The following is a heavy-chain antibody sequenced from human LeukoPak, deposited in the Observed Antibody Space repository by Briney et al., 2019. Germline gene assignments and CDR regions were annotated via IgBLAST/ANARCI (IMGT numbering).Heavy chain of an antibody. V-gene: IGHV1-2*02. Sequence: ASVKVSCKASGYTFTGYYMHWVRQAPGQGLEWMGWINPNSGGTNYAQKFQGRVTMTRDTSISTAYMELSRLRSDDTAVYYCARDLTGSWAEVPEWGQGTLVTVSS. CDR2: INPNSGGT. D-gene: IGHD1-14*01. CDR1: GYTFTGYY. CDR3: ARDLTGSWAEVPE. J-gene: IGHJ4*02.